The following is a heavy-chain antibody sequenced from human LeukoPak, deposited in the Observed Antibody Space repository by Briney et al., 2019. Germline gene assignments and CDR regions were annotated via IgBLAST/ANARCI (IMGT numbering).Heavy chain of an antibody. Sequence: GGSLRLTCAASGFTFSSYAMSWVRQAPGKGLEWVSAISGSGGSTYYADSVKGRFTISRDNSKNTLYLQMNSLRAEDTAVYYCATTTVTTWYFDYWGQGALVTVSS. CDR2: ISGSGGST. CDR1: GFTFSSYA. CDR3: ATTTVTTWYFDY. J-gene: IGHJ4*02. V-gene: IGHV3-23*01. D-gene: IGHD4-17*01.